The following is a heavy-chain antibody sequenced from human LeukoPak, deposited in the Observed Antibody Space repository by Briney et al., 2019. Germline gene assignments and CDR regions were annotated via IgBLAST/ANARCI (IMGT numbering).Heavy chain of an antibody. CDR3: ASNYYDSSGYLF. D-gene: IGHD3-22*01. V-gene: IGHV4-59*01. J-gene: IGHJ4*02. Sequence: SETLSLTCTVSGGSISSYYWSWIRQPPGKGLEWIGYIYYSGSTNYNPSLKSRVTISVDTSKDQFSLKLSSVTAADTAVYYCASNYYDSSGYLFWGQGTLVTVSS. CDR1: GGSISSYY. CDR2: IYYSGST.